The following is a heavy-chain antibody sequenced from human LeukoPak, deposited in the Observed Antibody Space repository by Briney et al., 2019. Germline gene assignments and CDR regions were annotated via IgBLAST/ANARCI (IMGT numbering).Heavy chain of an antibody. CDR3: AKAPRRSSWYGYYFDY. CDR1: GFTFSSYS. J-gene: IGHJ4*02. D-gene: IGHD6-13*01. V-gene: IGHV3-21*04. Sequence: GGSLRLSCAASGFTFSSYSMNWVRQAPGKGLEWVSSISSSSSYIYCADSVKGRFTISRDNAKNSLYLQMNSQRAEDTALYYCAKAPRRSSWYGYYFDYWGQGTLVTVSS. CDR2: ISSSSSYI.